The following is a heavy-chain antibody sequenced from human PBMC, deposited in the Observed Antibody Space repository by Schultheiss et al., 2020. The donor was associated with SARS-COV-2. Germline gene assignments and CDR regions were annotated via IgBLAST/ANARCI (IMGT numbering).Heavy chain of an antibody. Sequence: ESLKISCAVSGGSLNTGSYYWTWIRQPPGKGLEWIGEINHSGSTNYNPSLKSRVTISVDTSKNQFSLKLSSVTAADTAVYYCARDRGYGDYSVYFDYWGQGTLVTVSS. CDR3: ARDRGYGDYSVYFDY. D-gene: IGHD4-17*01. CDR2: INHSGST. V-gene: IGHV4-61*01. CDR1: GGSLNTGSYY. J-gene: IGHJ4*02.